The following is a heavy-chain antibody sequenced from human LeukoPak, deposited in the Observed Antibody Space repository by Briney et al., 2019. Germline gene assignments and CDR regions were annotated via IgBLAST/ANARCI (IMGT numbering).Heavy chain of an antibody. CDR3: ARSATTVTTLYYFDY. CDR1: GGSFSSYG. CDR2: IIPIFGTV. V-gene: IGHV1-69*13. J-gene: IGHJ4*02. D-gene: IGHD4-17*01. Sequence: SVKVSCKASGGSFSSYGISWVGQAPGQGLEWMGGIIPIFGTVHYAQKFQGRVSRTADESTSPAYMELSSLISEDTAVYYCARSATTVTTLYYFDYWGQGTLVTVSS.